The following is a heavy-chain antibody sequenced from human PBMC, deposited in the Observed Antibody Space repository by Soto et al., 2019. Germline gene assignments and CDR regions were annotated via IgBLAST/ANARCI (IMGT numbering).Heavy chain of an antibody. Sequence: PVGSLRLSCAASGFTFSSFAMHWVRQPPGKGPQWVASISSDGNNKYYADSVKGRFTISRDNSKNTLYVQMNSLRGEDTAVYYCARAPTTRFDYWGQGTPVTVSS. CDR3: ARAPTTRFDY. V-gene: IGHV3-30*01. CDR1: GFTFSSFA. D-gene: IGHD4-17*01. J-gene: IGHJ4*02. CDR2: ISSDGNNK.